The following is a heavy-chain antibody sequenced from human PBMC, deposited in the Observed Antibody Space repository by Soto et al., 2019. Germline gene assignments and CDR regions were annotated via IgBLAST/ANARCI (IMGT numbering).Heavy chain of an antibody. Sequence: GGSLRLSCAASGFTFSSYGMHWVRQAPGKGLEWVAVISYDGSNKYYADSVKGRFTISRDNSKNTLYLQMNSLRAEDTAVYYCAKGPVDAPVDYWGQGTPVTVSS. CDR1: GFTFSSYG. CDR3: AKGPVDAPVDY. D-gene: IGHD5-12*01. V-gene: IGHV3-30*18. J-gene: IGHJ4*02. CDR2: ISYDGSNK.